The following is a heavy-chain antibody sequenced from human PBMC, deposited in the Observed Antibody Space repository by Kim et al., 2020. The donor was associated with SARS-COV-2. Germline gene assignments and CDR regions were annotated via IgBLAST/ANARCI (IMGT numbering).Heavy chain of an antibody. Sequence: ADSVQGRFTISRDNAKNSLYLQMNSLRAEDTAVYYCASPIAAAGSRRGDYWGQGTLVTVSS. D-gene: IGHD6-13*01. V-gene: IGHV3-21*01. J-gene: IGHJ4*02. CDR3: ASPIAAAGSRRGDY.